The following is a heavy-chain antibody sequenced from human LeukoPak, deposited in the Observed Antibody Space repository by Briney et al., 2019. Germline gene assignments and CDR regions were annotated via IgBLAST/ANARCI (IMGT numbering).Heavy chain of an antibody. D-gene: IGHD6-19*01. CDR3: ARSGQWLASDFDY. Sequence: GGSLRLSCAASGLTFSSYWMSWVRQAPGKGLEWVANIKQDGSEKYYVDSVKGQFTISRDNAKNSLYLQMNSLRAEDTAVYYCARSGQWLASDFDYWGQGTLVTVSS. CDR2: IKQDGSEK. CDR1: GLTFSSYW. V-gene: IGHV3-7*01. J-gene: IGHJ4*02.